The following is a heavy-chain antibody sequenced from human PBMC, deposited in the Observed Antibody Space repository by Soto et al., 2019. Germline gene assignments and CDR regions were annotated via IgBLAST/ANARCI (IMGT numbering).Heavy chain of an antibody. Sequence: QVQLVQSGAEVKKPGSSVKVSCKASGGTFSSYAISWVRQAPGQGLEWMGGIIPIFGTANYAQKFQGRVTSTAHEPTSTAYMELSSLRSEDTAVYNSARDYSSGGWFDPWGPGNLVNVSS. D-gene: IGHD6-25*01. J-gene: IGHJ5*02. CDR3: ARDYSSGGWFDP. CDR2: IIPIFGTA. CDR1: GGTFSSYA. V-gene: IGHV1-69*12.